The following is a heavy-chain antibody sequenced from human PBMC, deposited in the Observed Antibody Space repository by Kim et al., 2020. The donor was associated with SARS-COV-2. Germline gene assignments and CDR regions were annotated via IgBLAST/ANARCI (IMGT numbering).Heavy chain of an antibody. CDR2: IYYSGST. Sequence: SETLSLTCTVSGGSISSGGYYWSWIRQHPGKGLEWIGYIYYSGSTYYNPSLKSRVTISVDTSKNQFSLKLSSVTAADTAVYYCARDLATVTRAFDIWGQGTMVTVSS. V-gene: IGHV4-31*03. D-gene: IGHD4-17*01. CDR3: ARDLATVTRAFDI. CDR1: GGSISSGGYY. J-gene: IGHJ3*02.